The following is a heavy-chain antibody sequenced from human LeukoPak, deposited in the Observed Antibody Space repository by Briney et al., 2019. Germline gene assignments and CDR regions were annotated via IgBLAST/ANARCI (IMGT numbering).Heavy chain of an antibody. CDR3: ARDAIDYDFWSGYSLLYGMDV. CDR1: GFTFSAYW. V-gene: IGHV3-74*01. D-gene: IGHD3-3*01. CDR2: LNTDGSDT. J-gene: IGHJ6*02. Sequence: GGSLRLSCAASGFTFSAYWMHWVRQAPGKGLVWVSRLNTDGSDTRYADSVQGRFTISRDNAKNTLYMQMNSLRAEDTAVYYCARDAIDYDFWSGYSLLYGMDVWGQGTTVTVSS.